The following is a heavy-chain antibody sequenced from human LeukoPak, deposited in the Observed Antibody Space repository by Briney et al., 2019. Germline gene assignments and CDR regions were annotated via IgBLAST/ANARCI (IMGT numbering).Heavy chain of an antibody. V-gene: IGHV3-20*04. CDR2: INWNGGST. Sequence: GGSLRLSCAASGFTFDDYGMSWVRQAPGKGLEWVSGINWNGGSTGYADSVKGRFTISRDNAKNSLYLQMNSLRAEDTAVYYCARAKPKNMVRGLIMRRESRYYFDYWGQGTLVTVSS. D-gene: IGHD3-10*01. J-gene: IGHJ4*02. CDR3: ARAKPKNMVRGLIMRRESRYYFDY. CDR1: GFTFDDYG.